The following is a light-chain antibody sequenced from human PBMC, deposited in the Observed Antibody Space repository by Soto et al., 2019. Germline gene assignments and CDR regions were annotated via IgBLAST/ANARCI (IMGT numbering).Light chain of an antibody. J-gene: IGKJ4*01. V-gene: IGKV1-33*01. Sequence: DFQMTQSPSSLSASVGDRVTITCQASQDISDYLNWYQQKPGAVPKLLIYDASNLQAGVPSRFSGSGSGTEFTFTISSLQPEDVATYYCQQYDNIPLTFGGGTKVEIK. CDR3: QQYDNIPLT. CDR2: DAS. CDR1: QDISDY.